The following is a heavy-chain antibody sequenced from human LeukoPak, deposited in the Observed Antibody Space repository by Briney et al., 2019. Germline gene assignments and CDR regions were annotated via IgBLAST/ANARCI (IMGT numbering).Heavy chain of an antibody. V-gene: IGHV4-34*01. D-gene: IGHD4-17*01. CDR1: GGSSSGYY. CDR2: INHSGST. Sequence: SETLSLTCAVYGGSSSGYYWSWIRQPPGKGLEWIGEINHSGSTNYNPSLKSRVTISVDTSKNQFSLKLSSVTAADTAVYYCARRRGLLAYFDYWGQGTLVTVSS. CDR3: ARRRGLLAYFDY. J-gene: IGHJ4*02.